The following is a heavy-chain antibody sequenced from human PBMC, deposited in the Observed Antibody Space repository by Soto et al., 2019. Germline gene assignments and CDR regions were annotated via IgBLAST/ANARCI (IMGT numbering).Heavy chain of an antibody. J-gene: IGHJ3*02. Sequence: SETLSLTCTVSGGSISSYYWSWIRQPPGKGLEWIGYIYYSGSTNYNPSLKSRVTISVDTSKNQFSLKLSSVTAADTAVYYCAREGGYGVGATAFDIWGQGTMVTVSS. V-gene: IGHV4-59*01. CDR1: GGSISSYY. CDR3: AREGGYGVGATAFDI. CDR2: IYYSGST. D-gene: IGHD1-26*01.